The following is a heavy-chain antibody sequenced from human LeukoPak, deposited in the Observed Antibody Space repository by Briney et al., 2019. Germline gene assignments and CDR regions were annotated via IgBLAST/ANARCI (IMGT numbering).Heavy chain of an antibody. CDR2: IYNTGRA. J-gene: IGHJ4*02. CDR3: ARGSSSSHHPALS. D-gene: IGHD6-13*01. V-gene: IGHV4-38-2*02. Sequence: SETLSLTCTVSGYSIRNGYYWGWIRQSPGKGLEWIGSIYNTGRAYDNPSLKSRLTISVDKSRNQFSLKLSSVTAADTAVYFCARGSSSSHHPALSWGQGTLVTVSS. CDR1: GYSIRNGYY.